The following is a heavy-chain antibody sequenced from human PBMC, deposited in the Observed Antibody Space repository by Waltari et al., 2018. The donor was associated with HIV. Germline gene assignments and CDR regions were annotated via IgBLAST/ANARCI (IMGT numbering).Heavy chain of an antibody. D-gene: IGHD1-26*01. J-gene: IGHJ4*02. CDR1: GYNFTGYY. V-gene: IGHV1-2*02. Sequence: QVQLLQSGPEVRKPGASVKVSCRAYGYNFTGYYMPWVRQAPGQGLEWMGWINPNSGNTHLAQKFKGKVTMTRVTSIRTAYLEMRRLKSDDTAIYYCARDGVGDAAFDYWGQGTLVTVS. CDR3: ARDGVGDAAFDY. CDR2: INPNSGNT.